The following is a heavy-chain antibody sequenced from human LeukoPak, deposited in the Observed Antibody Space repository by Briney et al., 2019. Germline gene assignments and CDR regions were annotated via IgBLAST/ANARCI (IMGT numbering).Heavy chain of an antibody. CDR1: GYSFTNYW. CDR2: IYPGDSDT. D-gene: IGHD1-26*01. Sequence: GESLKISCKASGYSFTNYWIGWVRQMPGKGLEWMGIIYPGDSDTRYSPSFQGQVTISADKSISTAYLQWSSLEASDTAMYYCARQNSRGTSASDYWGQGTLVTVSS. J-gene: IGHJ4*02. V-gene: IGHV5-51*01. CDR3: ARQNSRGTSASDY.